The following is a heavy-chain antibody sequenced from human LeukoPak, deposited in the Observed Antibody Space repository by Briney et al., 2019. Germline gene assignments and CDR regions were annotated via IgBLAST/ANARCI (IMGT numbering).Heavy chain of an antibody. D-gene: IGHD1-20*01. Sequence: LSGRPLRLSCAASGFTFSSYGMHWVRQAPGKGLEWVAVIWYDGSNKYYADSVKGRFTISRDNSKNTLYLQMNSLRAEDTAVYYCARAPLIAGWGYFDYWGQGTLVTVSS. CDR3: ARAPLIAGWGYFDY. J-gene: IGHJ4*02. CDR1: GFTFSSYG. V-gene: IGHV3-33*01. CDR2: IWYDGSNK.